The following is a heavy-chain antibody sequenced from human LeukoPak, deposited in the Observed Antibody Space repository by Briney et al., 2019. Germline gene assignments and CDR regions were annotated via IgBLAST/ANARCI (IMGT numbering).Heavy chain of an antibody. J-gene: IGHJ3*02. V-gene: IGHV1-8*01. CDR1: GYTFTTYD. CDR3: AKDARRGVELKAFDI. D-gene: IGHD1-7*01. CDR2: MNTNRGNT. Sequence: WASVKVSCKASGYTFTTYDINWVRQATGQGLEWMGWMNTNRGNTGYAQKFQGRVTMTRNTSISTAYMELSSLRSQDTAGYYSAKDARRGVELKAFDIWGQGTMVTVSS.